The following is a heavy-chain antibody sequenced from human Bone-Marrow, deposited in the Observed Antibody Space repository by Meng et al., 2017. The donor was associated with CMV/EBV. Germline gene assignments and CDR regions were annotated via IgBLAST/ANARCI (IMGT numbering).Heavy chain of an antibody. J-gene: IGHJ4*02. CDR1: GFTFSSYE. V-gene: IGHV3-30*02. CDR3: ATYYDNSGPIRY. Sequence: GESLKISCAASGFTFSSYEMNWVRQAPGKVLEWVAFMRYDGGNKYYADSVKGRLTISRDNSKNTLYLQMNSLRVEDTAVYYCATYYDNSGPIRYWGQGTLVTVSS. D-gene: IGHD3-22*01. CDR2: MRYDGGNK.